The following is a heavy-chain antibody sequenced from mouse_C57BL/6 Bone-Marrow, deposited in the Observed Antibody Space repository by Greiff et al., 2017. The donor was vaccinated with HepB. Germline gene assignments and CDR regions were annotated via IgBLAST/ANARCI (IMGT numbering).Heavy chain of an antibody. CDR2: IHPNSGST. CDR1: GYTFTSYW. Sequence: QVQLQQSGAELVKPGASVKLSCKASGYTFTSYWMHWVKQRPGQGLEWIGMIHPNSGSTNYNEKFKSKATLTVDKSSSTAYMQLSSLTSEDSAVYYCARPTVVAVDYWGQGTSVTVSS. V-gene: IGHV1-64*01. CDR3: ARPTVVAVDY. J-gene: IGHJ4*01. D-gene: IGHD1-1*01.